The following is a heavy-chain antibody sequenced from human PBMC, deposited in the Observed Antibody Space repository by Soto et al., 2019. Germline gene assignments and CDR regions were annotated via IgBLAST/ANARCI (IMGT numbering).Heavy chain of an antibody. CDR1: GFIFEDFA. Sequence: EVQLVESGGDLVQPGRSLKLSCAGSGFIFEDFALHWFRQAPGRGLEWVSGINWDNGSRIYAASVKGRFTISRDNTKKSLSLQMNSLRPEKTALYYCVRGQDPTMWGDYRVEQWGPGSQVTVSA. D-gene: IGHD3-16*02. CDR2: INWDNGSR. J-gene: IGHJ4*02. V-gene: IGHV3-9*01. CDR3: VRGQDPTMWGDYRVEQ.